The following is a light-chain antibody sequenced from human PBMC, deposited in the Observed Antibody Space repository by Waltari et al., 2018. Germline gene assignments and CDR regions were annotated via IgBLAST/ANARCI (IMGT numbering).Light chain of an antibody. CDR2: ASS. V-gene: IGKV3-20*01. J-gene: IGKJ1*01. CDR1: QSIGKY. CDR3: QKNEALPAT. Sequence: EIVLTQSPATLSLSPGDRATLSCRASQSIGKYLIWYQQKPGQAPRLLIYASSIRATGIPDRFSGGGSGTDFSLTISSLEPEDFAVYYCQKNEALPATFGQGTKVEIK.